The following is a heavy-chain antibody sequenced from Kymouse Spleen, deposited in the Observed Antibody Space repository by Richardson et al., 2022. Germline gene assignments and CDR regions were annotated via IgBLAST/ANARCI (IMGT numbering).Heavy chain of an antibody. J-gene: IGHJ5*02. V-gene: IGHV4-39*01. CDR1: GGSISSSSYY. D-gene: IGHD1-7*01. CDR3: ASGITGTTPFDP. CDR2: IYYSGST. Sequence: QLQLQESGPGLVKPSETLSLTCTVSGGSISSSSYYWGWIRQPPGKGLEWIGSIYYSGSTYYNPSLKSRVTISVDTSKNQFSLKLSSVTAADTAVYYCASGITGTTPFDPWGQGTLVTVSS.